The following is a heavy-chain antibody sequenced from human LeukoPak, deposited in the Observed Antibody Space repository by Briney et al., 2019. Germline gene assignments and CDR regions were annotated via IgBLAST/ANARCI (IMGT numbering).Heavy chain of an antibody. D-gene: IGHD3-22*01. J-gene: IGHJ4*02. V-gene: IGHV4-39*01. CDR1: GGSISSSSYY. Sequence: SETLSLTCTVSGGSISSSSYYWGWIRQPPGKGLEWIGSIYYSGSTYYNPSLKSRVTISVDTSKNQFSLKLSSVTAADTAVYYCASGGRYDSSGLGPDYWGQGTLVTVSS. CDR2: IYYSGST. CDR3: ASGGRYDSSGLGPDY.